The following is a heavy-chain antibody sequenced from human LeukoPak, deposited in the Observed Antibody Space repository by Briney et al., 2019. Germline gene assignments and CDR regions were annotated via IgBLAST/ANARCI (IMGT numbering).Heavy chain of an antibody. J-gene: IGHJ4*02. CDR3: ARDPGYSSGFDF. CDR2: IYYSGST. D-gene: IGHD6-19*01. CDR1: GGSISSFH. Sequence: SETLSLTCTVSGGSISSFHWGWIRQPPGKGLEWIGYIYYSGSTNYNPSLKSRVTISVDRSKNQFSLKLNSVTAADTAVYYCARDPGYSSGFDFWGQGTLVTVSS. V-gene: IGHV4-59*01.